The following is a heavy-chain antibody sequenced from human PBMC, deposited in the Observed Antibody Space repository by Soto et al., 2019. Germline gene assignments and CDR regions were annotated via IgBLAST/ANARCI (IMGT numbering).Heavy chain of an antibody. CDR3: ARGRIRLNSSGWYLFTVAPGYFDY. J-gene: IGHJ4*02. D-gene: IGHD6-19*01. V-gene: IGHV4-39*07. CDR1: GGSISSGYYY. CDR2: INHSGST. Sequence: PSATLSFTCSVSGGSISSGYYYWSWIRQPPGKGLEWIGEINHSGSTNYNPSLKSRVTISVDPSKNQFSLKLSSVTAADTAVYYCARGRIRLNSSGWYLFTVAPGYFDYWGQGTLVTVSS.